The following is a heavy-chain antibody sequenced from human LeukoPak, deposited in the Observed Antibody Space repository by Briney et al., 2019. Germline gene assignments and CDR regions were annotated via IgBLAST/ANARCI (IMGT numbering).Heavy chain of an antibody. CDR1: GFTFSSYA. Sequence: PGGSLRLSCAASGFTFSSYAMTWVRQAPGMGLEWVSSISGSGGGTHYADSVKGRFTISRDNSYNTLYLQMNSLTAEDTAVYYCAKSLGGIVVVVAASWGQGTLVTVSS. J-gene: IGHJ4*02. V-gene: IGHV3-23*01. CDR3: AKSLGGIVVVVAAS. D-gene: IGHD2-15*01. CDR2: ISGSGGGT.